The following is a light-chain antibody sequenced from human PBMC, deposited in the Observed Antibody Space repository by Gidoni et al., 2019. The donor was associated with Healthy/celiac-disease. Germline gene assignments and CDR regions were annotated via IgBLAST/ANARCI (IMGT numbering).Light chain of an antibody. CDR2: GAS. J-gene: IGKJ1*01. CDR3: QQYNNWPPTWT. CDR1: QSVSSN. Sequence: ELVMTQSPATLSVSPGERATLSCRASQSVSSNLAWYQQKPGQAPRLLIDGASTRATGIPARFSGSGSGTEFTLTISSLQSEDFAVYYCQQYNNWPPTWTFGQGTKVEIK. V-gene: IGKV3-15*01.